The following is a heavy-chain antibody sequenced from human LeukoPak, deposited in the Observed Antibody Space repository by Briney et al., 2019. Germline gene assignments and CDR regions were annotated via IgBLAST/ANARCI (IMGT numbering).Heavy chain of an antibody. Sequence: ASVKVSCKASGYTFTSYAMNWVRQAPGQGLEWMGWINTNTGNPTYAQGFTGRFVFSLDTSVSTAYLQISSLKAEDTAVYYRARALTDYSQLPSDAFDIWGQGTMVTVSS. CDR2: INTNTGNP. CDR3: ARALTDYSQLPSDAFDI. V-gene: IGHV7-4-1*02. D-gene: IGHD1-1*01. J-gene: IGHJ3*02. CDR1: GYTFTSYA.